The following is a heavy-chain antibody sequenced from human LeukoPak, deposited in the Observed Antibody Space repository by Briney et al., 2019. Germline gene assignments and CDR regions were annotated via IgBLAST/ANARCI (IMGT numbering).Heavy chain of an antibody. CDR3: ARGRYSYGRLWVTDY. J-gene: IGHJ4*02. D-gene: IGHD5-18*01. CDR2: IKQDGSEK. Sequence: PGGSLRLSCAASGFTFSSYWMSWVRQAPGKGLEWVANIKQDGSEKYYVDSVKGRFTISRDNAKNSLYLQMNSLRAEDTAVYYCARGRYSYGRLWVTDYWGQGTLVTVSS. V-gene: IGHV3-7*01. CDR1: GFTFSSYW.